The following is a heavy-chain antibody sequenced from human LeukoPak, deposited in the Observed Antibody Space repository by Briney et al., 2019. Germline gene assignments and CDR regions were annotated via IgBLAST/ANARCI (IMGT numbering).Heavy chain of an antibody. J-gene: IGHJ4*02. V-gene: IGHV3-23*01. D-gene: IGHD2-2*01. CDR1: GFTFSTYA. Sequence: GGSLRLSCSASGFTFSTYAMSWVRQAPGKGLEWVSTITGSTGSTHYADSLKGRFTISRDNSKNTLYLQMSSLRAEDTAVYYCAKRGYCSGTNCYHYFDYWGQGTLVTVSS. CDR2: ITGSTGST. CDR3: AKRGYCSGTNCYHYFDY.